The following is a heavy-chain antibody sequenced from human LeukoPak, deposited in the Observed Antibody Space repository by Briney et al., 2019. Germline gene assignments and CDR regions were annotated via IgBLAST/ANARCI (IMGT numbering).Heavy chain of an antibody. J-gene: IGHJ4*02. V-gene: IGHV4-61*02. CDR3: ARAPDSGSYQWDY. D-gene: IGHD1-26*01. CDR2: IYTSGST. CDR1: GGSISSGTYY. Sequence: SQTLSLTCTVSGGSISSGTYYWSWIRQPAGKGLERIGRIYTSGSTNYNPSLKSRVTISVDTSKNQFSLKLSSVTAADTAVYYCARAPDSGSYQWDYWGQGTLVTVST.